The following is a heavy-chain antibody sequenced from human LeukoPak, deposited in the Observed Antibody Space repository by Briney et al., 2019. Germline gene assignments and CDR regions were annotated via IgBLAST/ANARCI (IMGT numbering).Heavy chain of an antibody. J-gene: IGHJ6*02. Sequence: GGSLRLSCAGSGFIFNNYAMHWVRQPPGKGLEWVSGTSWNSGTKGYADSVKGRFTISRDNAKNSLYLQMNSLRGEDAALYYCAVLHYYAMDVWGQGTTVTVSS. CDR3: AVLHYYAMDV. CDR1: GFIFNNYA. V-gene: IGHV3-9*01. CDR2: TSWNSGTK. D-gene: IGHD2-8*01.